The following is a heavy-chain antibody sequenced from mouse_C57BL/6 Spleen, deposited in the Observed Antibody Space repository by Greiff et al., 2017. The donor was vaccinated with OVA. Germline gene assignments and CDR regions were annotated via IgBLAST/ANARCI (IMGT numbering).Heavy chain of an antibody. CDR2: IYPGDGDT. D-gene: IGHD3-2*02. V-gene: IGHV1-82*01. Sequence: VQLQQSGPELVKPGASVKISCKASGYALSSSWMNWVKQRPGKGLEWIGRIYPGDGDTNYNGKFKGKATLTADKSSSTAYMQLSSLTSEDSAVYFCARRTAQALDYWGQGTTLTVSS. CDR3: ARRTAQALDY. CDR1: GYALSSSW. J-gene: IGHJ2*01.